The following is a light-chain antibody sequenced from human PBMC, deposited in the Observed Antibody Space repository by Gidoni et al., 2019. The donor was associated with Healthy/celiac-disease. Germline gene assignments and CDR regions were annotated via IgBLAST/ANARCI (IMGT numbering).Light chain of an antibody. V-gene: IGLV1-47*02. Sequence: QSVLTHPPSASGTPGQRVTISCSGSSSNIGSKYVYWYQQLPGTAPKLLIYSNNQRPSGVPDRFSGSKSGTSASLAISGLRSEDEADYYCAAWDDSLSGYVFGTGTKVTVL. CDR1: SSNIGSKY. CDR2: SNN. CDR3: AAWDDSLSGYV. J-gene: IGLJ1*01.